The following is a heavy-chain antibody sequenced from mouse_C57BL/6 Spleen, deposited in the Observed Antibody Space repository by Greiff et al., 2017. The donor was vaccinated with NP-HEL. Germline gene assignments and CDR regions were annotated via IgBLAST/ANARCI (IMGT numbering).Heavy chain of an antibody. V-gene: IGHV5-4*03. J-gene: IGHJ2*01. CDR1: GFTFSSYA. Sequence: EVKVVESGGGLVKPGGSLKLSCAASGFTFSSYAMSWVRQTPEKRLEWVATISDGGSYTYYPDNVKGRFTISRDNAKNNLYLQMSHLKSEDTAMYYCARILGRKEYFDYWGQGTTLTVSS. D-gene: IGHD4-1*01. CDR3: ARILGRKEYFDY. CDR2: ISDGGSYT.